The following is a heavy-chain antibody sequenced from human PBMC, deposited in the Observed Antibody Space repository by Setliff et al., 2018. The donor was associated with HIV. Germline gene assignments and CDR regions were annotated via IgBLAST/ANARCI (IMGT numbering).Heavy chain of an antibody. Sequence: SETLSLTCTVSGGSIIDSRYFWGWIRQPPGKGLEWIGSVYYSGITYYSSSLKSRVTVSVDTSRIQFSLKLTSVTAADTAVYYCARGDGSSGWSGYFDYWGQGTLVTVSS. V-gene: IGHV4-39*07. CDR1: GGSIIDSRYF. J-gene: IGHJ4*02. CDR2: VYYSGIT. CDR3: ARGDGSSGWSGYFDY. D-gene: IGHD6-19*01.